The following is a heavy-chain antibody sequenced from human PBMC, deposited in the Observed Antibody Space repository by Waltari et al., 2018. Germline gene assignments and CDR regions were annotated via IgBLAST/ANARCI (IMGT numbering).Heavy chain of an antibody. CDR3: ARALGRIAAAGTIGY. D-gene: IGHD6-13*01. CDR2: INPNDGGT. Sequence: QVQLVQAGAEVKKPGASVKFACKAAGYTFTGYYKHAGAPAPGQGLEWMGRINPNDGGTNYAQKVQGRVTMTRDTSISPAYMELSRLRSDDTAVYYCARALGRIAAAGTIGYWGQGTLVTVSS. CDR1: GYTFTGYY. J-gene: IGHJ4*02. V-gene: IGHV1-2*06.